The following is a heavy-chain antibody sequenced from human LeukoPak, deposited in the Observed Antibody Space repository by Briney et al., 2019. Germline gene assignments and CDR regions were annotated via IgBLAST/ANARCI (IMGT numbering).Heavy chain of an antibody. J-gene: IGHJ4*02. Sequence: SETLSLTCTVSGGSISSYYWSWIRQPPGKGLEWIGYIYYSGSTNYNPSLKGRVTISVDTSKNQLSLKLSSVTAADTAVYYCARAKQWLDPYYFDYWGQGTLVTVSS. CDR1: GGSISSYY. CDR2: IYYSGST. V-gene: IGHV4-59*01. D-gene: IGHD6-19*01. CDR3: ARAKQWLDPYYFDY.